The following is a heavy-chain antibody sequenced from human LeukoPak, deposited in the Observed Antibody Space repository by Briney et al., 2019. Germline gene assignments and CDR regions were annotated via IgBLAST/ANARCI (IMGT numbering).Heavy chain of an antibody. D-gene: IGHD6-13*01. CDR1: GFTFSSYG. CDR3: AKSGYSSSWSNAAVYNWFDP. J-gene: IGHJ5*02. V-gene: IGHV3-23*01. CDR2: ISGSGGST. Sequence: GGSLRLSCAASGFTFSSYGLNWVRQAPGKGLEWVSVISGSGGSTYYADSVKGRFTISRDNSKNTLYLQMNSLRAEDTAVYYCAKSGYSSSWSNAAVYNWFDPWGQGTLVTVSS.